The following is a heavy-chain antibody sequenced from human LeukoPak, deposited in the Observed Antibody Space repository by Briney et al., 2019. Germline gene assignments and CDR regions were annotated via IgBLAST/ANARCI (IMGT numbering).Heavy chain of an antibody. CDR2: IYSGGST. CDR1: GFIVSNNY. J-gene: IGHJ6*02. Sequence: GGSLRLSCAASGFIVSNNYINWVRQAPGKGLEWGSVIYSGGSTYYADSVKGRFTISRDSSKNTLYLQMNSLRVEDTAVYYCARFPGIANVFYYGMDVWGQGTTVTVSS. V-gene: IGHV3-66*01. D-gene: IGHD6-13*01. CDR3: ARFPGIANVFYYGMDV.